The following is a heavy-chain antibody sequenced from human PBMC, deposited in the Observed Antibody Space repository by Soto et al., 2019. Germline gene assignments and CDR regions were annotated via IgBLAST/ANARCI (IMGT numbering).Heavy chain of an antibody. CDR1: GFTFSSYS. V-gene: IGHV3-48*01. CDR2: ISSSSSII. D-gene: IGHD2-15*01. Sequence: GGSLRLSCAASGFTFSSYSMNWVRQAPGKGLEWVSYISSSSSIIYYADSVKGRFTISRDNAKNSLYLQMNSLRAEDTAVYYCARGIHCSGGSCYGMIDYWGQGTLVTVSS. J-gene: IGHJ4*02. CDR3: ARGIHCSGGSCYGMIDY.